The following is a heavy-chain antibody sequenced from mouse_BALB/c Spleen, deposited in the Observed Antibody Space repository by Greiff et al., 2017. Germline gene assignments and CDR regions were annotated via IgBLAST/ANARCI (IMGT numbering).Heavy chain of an antibody. CDR3: ARIGRGTTAWFAY. D-gene: IGHD5-5*01. CDR2: IWWDDDK. J-gene: IGHJ3*01. CDR1: GFSLSTSGMG. V-gene: IGHV8-8*01. Sequence: QVTLNVSGPGILQPSQTLSLTCSFSGFSLSTSGMGVGWIRQPSGKGLEWLAHIWWDDDKRYNPALKSRLTISKDTSSNQVFRKIASVDTAGTATYYCARIGRGTTAWFAYWGQGTLVTVSA.